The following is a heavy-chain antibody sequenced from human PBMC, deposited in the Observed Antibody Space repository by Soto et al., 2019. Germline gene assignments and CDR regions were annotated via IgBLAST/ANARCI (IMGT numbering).Heavy chain of an antibody. Sequence: SVKVSCKASGGTLSSYAISWVRQAPGQGLEWMGGIIPIFGTANYAQKFQGRVTITADESTSTAYMELSSLRSEDTAVYYCASGPVFKGYCTNGVCYLFDYWGQGTLVTVSS. V-gene: IGHV1-69*13. D-gene: IGHD2-8*01. CDR1: GGTLSSYA. J-gene: IGHJ4*02. CDR3: ASGPVFKGYCTNGVCYLFDY. CDR2: IIPIFGTA.